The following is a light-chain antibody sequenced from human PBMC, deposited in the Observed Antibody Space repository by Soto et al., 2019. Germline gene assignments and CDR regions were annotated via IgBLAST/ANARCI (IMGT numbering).Light chain of an antibody. CDR3: SSYTSSSVYV. V-gene: IGLV2-14*01. Sequence: QSALTQPASVSGSPGKSITISCTGTSMDVGGYNYVSWYQQHPGKAPKLMIYDVSNRPSGVSNRFSGSKSGNTASLTISGLQAEDEADYYCSSYTSSSVYVFGTGTKLTVL. CDR2: DVS. J-gene: IGLJ1*01. CDR1: SMDVGGYNY.